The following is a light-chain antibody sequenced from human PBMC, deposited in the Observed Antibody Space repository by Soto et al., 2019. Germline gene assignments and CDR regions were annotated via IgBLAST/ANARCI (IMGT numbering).Light chain of an antibody. CDR3: QQYNNWPPIT. CDR2: CAS. J-gene: IGKJ5*01. CDR1: QSVSSSY. V-gene: IGKV3-15*01. Sequence: EIVLTQSPGTVSLSPGERATLSCRASQSVSSSYLAWYQQKPGEAPRVLIYCASTRATGIPARFSGSGCGTEFTLTISSLQSEDFAVYYCQQYNNWPPITFGQGTRLEIK.